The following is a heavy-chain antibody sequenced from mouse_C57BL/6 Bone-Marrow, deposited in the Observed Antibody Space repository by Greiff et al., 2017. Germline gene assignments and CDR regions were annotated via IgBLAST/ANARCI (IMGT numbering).Heavy chain of an antibody. CDR2: IDPENGDT. V-gene: IGHV14-4*01. J-gene: IGHJ2*01. CDR3: TTPIITTVVDY. D-gene: IGHD1-1*01. CDR1: GFNIKDDY. Sequence: VQLQQSGAELVRPGASVKLSCTASGFNIKDDYMHWVKQRPEQGLEWIGWIDPENGDTEYASKFQDKATITADTSSNTAYLQLSSLTSEDTAVYYCTTPIITTVVDYWGQGTTLTVSS.